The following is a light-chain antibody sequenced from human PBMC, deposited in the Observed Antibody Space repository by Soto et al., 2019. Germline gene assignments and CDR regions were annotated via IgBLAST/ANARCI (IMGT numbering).Light chain of an antibody. CDR1: QHINGY. CDR2: ATS. Sequence: DIQMTQSPSSLSASVGDRVTITCRASQHINGYLNWYQQKPGKAPNLLVYATSVLQSGVPSRFSGSGSGTDFTLTISSLQPEDFATYYCQQSYTTPPDFGQGTRLEIK. V-gene: IGKV1-39*01. CDR3: QQSYTTPPD. J-gene: IGKJ5*01.